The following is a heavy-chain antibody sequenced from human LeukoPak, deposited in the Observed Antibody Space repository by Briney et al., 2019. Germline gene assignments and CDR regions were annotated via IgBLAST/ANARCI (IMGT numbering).Heavy chain of an antibody. CDR1: GFTFSSYS. CDR2: ISSSSSYI. D-gene: IGHD4-23*01. V-gene: IGHV3-21*01. J-gene: IGHJ4*02. CDR3: ARGPMVVTPIDY. Sequence: GGSLRLSCAASGFTFSSYSMNWVRQAPGKGLEWVSSISSSSSYIYYADSVKGRFTISRDNAKNSLYLQMNSLRAEDTAAYYCARGPMVVTPIDYWGQGTLVTVSS.